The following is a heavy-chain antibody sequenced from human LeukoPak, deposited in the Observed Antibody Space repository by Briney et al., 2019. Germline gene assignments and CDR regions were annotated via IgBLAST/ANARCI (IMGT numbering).Heavy chain of an antibody. J-gene: IGHJ4*02. CDR2: IKQDGSEK. V-gene: IGHV3-7*01. CDR3: AGVACGGSCYGYY. D-gene: IGHD2-15*01. Sequence: GGSLRLSCAASGFTFSSYWMSWVRQAPGKGLEGVANIKQDGSEKYYVDSVKGRFTISRDNAKSSLYLQMNSLRAEDTAVYYCAGVACGGSCYGYYGGQGTLVTVFS. CDR1: GFTFSSYW.